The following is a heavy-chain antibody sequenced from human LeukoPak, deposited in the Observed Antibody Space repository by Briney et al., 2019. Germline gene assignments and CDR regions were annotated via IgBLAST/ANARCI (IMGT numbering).Heavy chain of an antibody. V-gene: IGHV3-23*01. J-gene: IGHJ3*02. CDR3: AESSSWPGDAFDI. Sequence: GGSLRLSCAASGFTFSSYAMSWVRQAPGKGLEWVSAISGSGGSTYYADSAKGRFTISRDNSKNTLYLQMNSLRAEDTAVYYCAESSSWPGDAFDIWGQGTMVTVSS. CDR1: GFTFSSYA. CDR2: ISGSGGST. D-gene: IGHD6-13*01.